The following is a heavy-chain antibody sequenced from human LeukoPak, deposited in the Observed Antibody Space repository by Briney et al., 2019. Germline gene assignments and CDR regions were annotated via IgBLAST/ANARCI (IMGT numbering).Heavy chain of an antibody. J-gene: IGHJ4*02. D-gene: IGHD2-21*02. V-gene: IGHV1-69*02. CDR2: IIPILGIA. CDR1: GGTFSSYT. CDR3: TTYCGGDCYSFFDY. Sequence: ASVKVSCKASGGTFSSYTISWVRQAPGQGLEWMGRIIPILGIANYAQKFQGRVTITADKSTSTAYMELSSLRSEDTAVYYCTTYCGGDCYSFFDYWGQGTLVTVSS.